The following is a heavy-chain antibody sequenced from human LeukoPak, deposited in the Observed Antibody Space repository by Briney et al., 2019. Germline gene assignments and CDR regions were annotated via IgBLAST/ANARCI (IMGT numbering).Heavy chain of an antibody. V-gene: IGHV3-21*01. CDR3: AREPLEMATIGGFDY. J-gene: IGHJ4*02. Sequence: GGSLRLSCAASGFTFSSYSMNWVRQAPGKGLEWVSSISSSSSYIYYADSVKGRFTISRDNAKNSPYLQMNSLRAEDTAVYYCAREPLEMATIGGFDYWGQGTLVTVSS. D-gene: IGHD5-24*01. CDR1: GFTFSSYS. CDR2: ISSSSSYI.